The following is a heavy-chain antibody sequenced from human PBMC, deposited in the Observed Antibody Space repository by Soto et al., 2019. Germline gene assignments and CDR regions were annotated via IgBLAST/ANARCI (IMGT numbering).Heavy chain of an antibody. J-gene: IGHJ6*02. CDR1: GGTFNNYP. V-gene: IGHV1-69*01. Sequence: QVQLVQSGAEVKKPGSSVKVSCKASGGTFNNYPITWVRQAPGEGLEWMGGSIPIFGTANYAQKLQGRVTISVDESTSTAYVELSSLRSEDTAVYYCARGRGYSGDDHYYYFDMDVWGQGTTVTVSS. D-gene: IGHD5-12*01. CDR3: ARGRGYSGDDHYYYFDMDV. CDR2: SIPIFGTA.